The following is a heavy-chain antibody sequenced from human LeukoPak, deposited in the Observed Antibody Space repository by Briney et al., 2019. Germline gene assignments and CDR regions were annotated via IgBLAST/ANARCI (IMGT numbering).Heavy chain of an antibody. CDR3: ARGRYRFDP. CDR2: INHSGST. Sequence: SETLSLTCAVYGGSFSGYYCSWIRQPPGKGLEWIGQINHSGSTNYNPSLKSRVTISVDTSKNQFSLKLSSVTAADPAVYYCARGRYRFDPWGQGTLVTVSS. J-gene: IGHJ5*02. D-gene: IGHD5-18*01. V-gene: IGHV4-34*01. CDR1: GGSFSGYY.